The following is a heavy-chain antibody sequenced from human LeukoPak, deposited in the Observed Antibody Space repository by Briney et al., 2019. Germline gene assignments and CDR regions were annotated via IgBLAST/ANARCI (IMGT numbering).Heavy chain of an antibody. CDR2: IYTSGST. D-gene: IGHD3-3*01. V-gene: IGHV4-4*07. CDR3: ARAGVEYYDFWSGRYGMDV. CDR1: GGSISSYY. J-gene: IGHJ6*01. Sequence: SETLSLTCTVSGGSISSYYWSWIRQPAGKGLEWIGHIYTSGSTNYNPSLKSRVTMSVDTSKNQFSLKLSSVTAADTAVYYCARAGVEYYDFWSGRYGMDVWGQGTTVTVSS.